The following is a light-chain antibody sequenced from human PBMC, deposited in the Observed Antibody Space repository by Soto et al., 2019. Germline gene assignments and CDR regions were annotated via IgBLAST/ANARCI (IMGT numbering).Light chain of an antibody. J-gene: IGLJ2*01. V-gene: IGLV4-69*01. CDR1: SGHSSYA. CDR2: FDSDGTH. CDR3: QTWDTGTVV. Sequence: QPVLTQSPSASASLGASVKLTCTLSSGHSSYAIAWHQQQPEKGPRYLMKFDSDGTHTKGDGIPDRFSGSSSGAERYLTISHLESEDEADYYCQTWDTGTVVFGGGTKLTVL.